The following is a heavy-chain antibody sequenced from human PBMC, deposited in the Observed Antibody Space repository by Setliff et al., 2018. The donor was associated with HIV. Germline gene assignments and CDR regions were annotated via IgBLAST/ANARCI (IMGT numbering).Heavy chain of an antibody. CDR3: ARCGPVAGYRVYFDY. D-gene: IGHD6-19*01. V-gene: IGHV4-61*09. CDR1: GGIISSDSFF. J-gene: IGHJ4*02. CDR2: ISATGST. Sequence: KPSETLSLTCTVSGGIISSDSFFWSWIRQPAGKGLEWIGHISATGSTNYNPSLNSRITVSVDTSRSQFSLKLNSVTAADTAVYYCARCGPVAGYRVYFDYWGQGSPVTVSS.